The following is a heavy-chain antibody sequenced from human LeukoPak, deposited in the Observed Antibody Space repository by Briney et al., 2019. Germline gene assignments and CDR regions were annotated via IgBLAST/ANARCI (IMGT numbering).Heavy chain of an antibody. CDR1: GFTFSSYG. CDR3: ARGGHSSSWLYYFDY. D-gene: IGHD6-13*01. CDR2: INSDGSST. V-gene: IGHV3-74*01. Sequence: PGGSLRLSCAASGFTFSSYGMHWVRQAPGKGLVWVSRINSDGSSTSYADSVKGRFTISRDNAKDTLYLQMNSLRAEDTAVYYCARGGHSSSWLYYFDYWGQGTLVTVSS. J-gene: IGHJ4*02.